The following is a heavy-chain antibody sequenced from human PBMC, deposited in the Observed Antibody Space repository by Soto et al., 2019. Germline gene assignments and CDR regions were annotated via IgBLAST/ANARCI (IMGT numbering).Heavy chain of an antibody. D-gene: IGHD2-2*01. CDR2: INHSGST. V-gene: IGHV4-34*01. Sequence: KPSETLSLTCAVYGGSFSGYYWSWIRQPPGKGLEWIGEINHSGSTNYNPSLKSRVTISVDTSKNQFSLKLSSVTAADTAVYYCARGAPGPQDIVVVPADRRGWFDPWGQGTLVTVSS. J-gene: IGHJ5*02. CDR3: ARGAPGPQDIVVVPADRRGWFDP. CDR1: GGSFSGYY.